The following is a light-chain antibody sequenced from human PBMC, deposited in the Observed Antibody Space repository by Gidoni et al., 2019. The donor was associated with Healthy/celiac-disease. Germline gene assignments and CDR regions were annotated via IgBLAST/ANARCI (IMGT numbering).Light chain of an antibody. Sequence: EIVMTQSPATLSVSPGDSATLTCRASQTVSSNLAWYQQQPSQAPRLLIYCAPTRATGIPARFSGSGSGTEFTLTINSLQSEDFAVYYCQQYNSWPRTFGQGTKVEIK. J-gene: IGKJ1*01. CDR1: QTVSSN. V-gene: IGKV3-15*01. CDR3: QQYNSWPRT. CDR2: CAP.